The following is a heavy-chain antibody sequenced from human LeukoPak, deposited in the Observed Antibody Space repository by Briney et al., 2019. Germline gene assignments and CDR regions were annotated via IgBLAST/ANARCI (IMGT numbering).Heavy chain of an antibody. CDR3: ARANRAWSSFDY. D-gene: IGHD2-8*02. J-gene: IGHJ4*02. V-gene: IGHV3-48*03. Sequence: GGSLRLSCAASGFTFSSYEMNWVRQAPGKGLEWVSYISSSGSTIYYADSVKGRFTISRDNAKNSLYLQMNSLRAEDTAVYYCARANRAWSSFDYWAREPWSPSPQ. CDR1: GFTFSSYE. CDR2: ISSSGSTI.